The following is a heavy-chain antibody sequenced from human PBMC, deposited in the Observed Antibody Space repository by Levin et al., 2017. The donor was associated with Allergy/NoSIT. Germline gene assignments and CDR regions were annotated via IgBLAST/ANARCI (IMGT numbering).Heavy chain of an antibody. V-gene: IGHV4-30-4*01. CDR1: GGSISSGDYY. Sequence: SQTLSLTCTVSGGSISSGDYYWSWIRQPPGKGLEWIGYIYYSGSTYYNPSLKSRVTISVDTSKNQFSLKLSSVTAADTAVYYCARVATHSSSWIDYWGQGTLVTVSS. J-gene: IGHJ4*02. CDR2: IYYSGST. D-gene: IGHD6-13*01. CDR3: ARVATHSSSWIDY.